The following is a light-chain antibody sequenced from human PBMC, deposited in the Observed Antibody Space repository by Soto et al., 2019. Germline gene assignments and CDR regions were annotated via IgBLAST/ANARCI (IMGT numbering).Light chain of an antibody. Sequence: EIVLTQSPGTLSLSPGERATLSCRASQSVSNNYLAWYQQKPGQAPRLLIYGASTRATGIPARFSGSGSGTEFTLTISSLQSEDFALYYCQQYNHWPLTFGGGTKVDIK. J-gene: IGKJ4*01. CDR1: QSVSNN. CDR2: GAS. V-gene: IGKV3-15*01. CDR3: QQYNHWPLT.